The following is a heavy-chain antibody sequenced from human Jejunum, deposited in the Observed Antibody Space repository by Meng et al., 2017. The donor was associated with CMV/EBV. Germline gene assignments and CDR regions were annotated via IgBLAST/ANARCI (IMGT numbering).Heavy chain of an antibody. CDR2: MSNIGTT. V-gene: IGHV4-31*02. CDR1: GGSIRSGNCY. Sequence: SGGSIRSGNCYWSWIRQHPGKGLEWIGYMSNIGTTYYNPSLEGRPVISIDMSKNQFSLTLSSVTVADTAVYYCARRGPTDSSRYFDYWGLGTLVTVSS. J-gene: IGHJ4*02. D-gene: IGHD6-13*01. CDR3: ARRGPTDSSRYFDY.